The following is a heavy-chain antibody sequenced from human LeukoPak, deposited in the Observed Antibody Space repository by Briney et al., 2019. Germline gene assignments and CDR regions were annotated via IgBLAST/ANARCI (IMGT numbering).Heavy chain of an antibody. V-gene: IGHV3-20*04. J-gene: IGHJ4*02. D-gene: IGHD3-10*01. CDR2: INWNGDRT. CDR1: GFTFDDYG. CDR3: ARKGYYGSGTYLDY. Sequence: GGSLRLSCAASGFTFDDYGMSWVRQAPGKGLEWVSGINWNGDRTGYADSVRGRFTISRDNAENSLYLQMNSLRAEDTALYYCARKGYYGSGTYLDYWGQGTLVTVSS.